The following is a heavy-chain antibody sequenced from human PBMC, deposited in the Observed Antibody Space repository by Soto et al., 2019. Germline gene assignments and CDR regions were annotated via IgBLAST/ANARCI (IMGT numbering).Heavy chain of an antibody. J-gene: IGHJ4*02. CDR2: IWYDGSNK. CDR1: GFTFSSYG. D-gene: IGHD6-13*01. V-gene: IGHV3-33*01. CDR3: ASSIAAAGIFSSYFDY. Sequence: QVRLVESGGGVVQPGRSLRLSCAASGFTFSSYGMHWVRQAPGKGLEWVAVIWYDGSNKYYADSVKGRFTISRDNSKKTLYLQMNSLRAEDTAVYYGASSIAAAGIFSSYFDYWGQGTLVTVSS.